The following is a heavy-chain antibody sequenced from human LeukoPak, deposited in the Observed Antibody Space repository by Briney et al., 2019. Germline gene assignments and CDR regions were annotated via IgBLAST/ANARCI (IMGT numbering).Heavy chain of an antibody. CDR1: GGSVSSGGHY. J-gene: IGHJ4*02. Sequence: SETLSLTCTVSGGSVSSGGHYWSWVRQPPGRGLEWIGYIYNSGLSNYSPSLKSRVTISKDTSKNQFSLKVSSVTAADTAVYYCARIESCSGGSCSYMAFDYWGQGTLVTVSS. CDR2: IYNSGLS. CDR3: ARIESCSGGSCSYMAFDY. V-gene: IGHV4-61*08. D-gene: IGHD2-15*01.